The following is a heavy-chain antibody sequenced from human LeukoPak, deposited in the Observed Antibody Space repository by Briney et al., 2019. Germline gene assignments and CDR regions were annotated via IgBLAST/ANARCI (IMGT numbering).Heavy chain of an antibody. Sequence: ASVKVSCKAYGYTFIDHYIHWVRQAPGQGLEWMGWMSPKSGGTNSVQKFQGRVTMTRDTSISTAYMELSRLISDDTAVYYCTRALGDCGGDCWGAFDIWGQGTMVTVSS. D-gene: IGHD2-21*02. CDR3: TRALGDCGGDCWGAFDI. CDR2: MSPKSGGT. J-gene: IGHJ3*02. V-gene: IGHV1-2*02. CDR1: GYTFIDHY.